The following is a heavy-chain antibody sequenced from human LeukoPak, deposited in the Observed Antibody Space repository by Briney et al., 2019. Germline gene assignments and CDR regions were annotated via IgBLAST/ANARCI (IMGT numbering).Heavy chain of an antibody. D-gene: IGHD3-3*01. CDR3: ARGGPNYDFWSGYYIRGFDY. J-gene: IGHJ4*02. Sequence: PGGSLRLSCAASGFTFSSYSMNWVRQAPGKGLEWVSSISSSSSYIYYADSVKGRFTISRDNAKNSLYLQMNSLRAEDTAVYYCARGGPNYDFWSGYYIRGFDYWGQGTLVTVSS. V-gene: IGHV3-21*01. CDR2: ISSSSSYI. CDR1: GFTFSSYS.